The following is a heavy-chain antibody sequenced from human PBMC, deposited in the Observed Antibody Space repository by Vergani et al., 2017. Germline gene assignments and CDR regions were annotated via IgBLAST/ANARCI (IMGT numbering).Heavy chain of an antibody. CDR2: IYHSGST. J-gene: IGHJ4*02. CDR3: ARLRDGAGSYDNAYFDY. V-gene: IGHV4-38-2*01. D-gene: IGHD3-10*01. CDR1: GYSISSGYY. Sequence: QVQLQESGPGLVKPSETLSLTCAVSGYSISSGYYWGWIRQPPGKGLEWIGSIYHSGSTYYNPSLKSRVTISVDTSKNQFSLKLSSVTAADTAVYYCARLRDGAGSYDNAYFDYWGQGTLVTVSS.